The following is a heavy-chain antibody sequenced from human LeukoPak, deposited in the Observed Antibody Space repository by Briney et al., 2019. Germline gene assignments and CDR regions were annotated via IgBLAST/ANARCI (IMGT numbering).Heavy chain of an antibody. Sequence: PGGSLRPSCAASGFTFSSYWMHWVRQAPGKGLVWVSRINFDGSTTNYADSVKGRSTISRDNAKNTLYLQINSLRAEDTAVYYCARDTGVNRFDPWGQGTLVTVSS. D-gene: IGHD1-14*01. CDR1: GFTFSSYW. V-gene: IGHV3-74*01. J-gene: IGHJ5*02. CDR2: INFDGSTT. CDR3: ARDTGVNRFDP.